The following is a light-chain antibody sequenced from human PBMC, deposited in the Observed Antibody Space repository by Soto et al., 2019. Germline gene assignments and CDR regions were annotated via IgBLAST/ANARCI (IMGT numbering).Light chain of an antibody. Sequence: EIVMTQSPATLSASRGERATLSCRASQSISSDLAWYQHKPGQAPRLLIYAASTRAAGIPAMFSGSASGREFPLTISSLQSEDSAVYYCQQYNSWPTRYTFGQGTKLEIK. J-gene: IGKJ2*01. CDR1: QSISSD. V-gene: IGKV3-15*01. CDR2: AAS. CDR3: QQYNSWPTRYT.